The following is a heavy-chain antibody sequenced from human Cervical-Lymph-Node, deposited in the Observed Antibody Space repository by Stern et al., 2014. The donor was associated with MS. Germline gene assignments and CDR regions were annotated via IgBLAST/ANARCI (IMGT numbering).Heavy chain of an antibody. CDR3: AGARRGFVDV. J-gene: IGHJ6*02. V-gene: IGHV3-13*01. D-gene: IGHD3-10*01. CDR1: RFTFSSYA. Sequence: EVQLVESGGGLVQPGGSLRLSCAASRFTFSSYAMHWVRQATGKVLEWVSAIGTAGDAYYPDSVKGRFTIARENAKNSLYLQMNSLRAGDTAVYYCAGARRGFVDVWGQGTTVTVSS. CDR2: IGTAGDA.